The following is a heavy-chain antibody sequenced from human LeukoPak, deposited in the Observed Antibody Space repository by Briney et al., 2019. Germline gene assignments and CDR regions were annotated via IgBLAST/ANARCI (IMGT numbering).Heavy chain of an antibody. J-gene: IGHJ4*02. CDR2: ISSSSSTI. CDR3: ARDRTPDY. V-gene: IGHV3-48*04. CDR1: GFTFSSYS. Sequence: TGGSLRLSCAASGFTFSSYSMNWVRQAPGKGLEWVSYISSSSSTIYYADSVKGRFTISRDNAKNSLYLQMNSLRAEDTAVYYCARDRTPDYWGQGTLVTVSS.